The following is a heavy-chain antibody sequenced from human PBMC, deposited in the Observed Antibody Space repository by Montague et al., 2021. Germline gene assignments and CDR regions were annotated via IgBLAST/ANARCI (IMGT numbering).Heavy chain of an antibody. J-gene: IGHJ5*02. CDR3: ARGRGVSSGIGQLDP. CDR1: GFTFSNYG. D-gene: IGHD3-22*01. CDR2: INGSGANT. Sequence: SLRLSCAASGFTFSNYGMSWVRQAPGKGLEWVSCINGSGANTYYADSVKGRFTISRDNSENTLYLKMNNLRAEDTALYYCARGRGVSSGIGQLDPWGQGTLVTVSS. V-gene: IGHV3-23*01.